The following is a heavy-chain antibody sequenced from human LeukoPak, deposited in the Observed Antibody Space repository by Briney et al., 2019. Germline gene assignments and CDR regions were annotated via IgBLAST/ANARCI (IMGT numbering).Heavy chain of an antibody. CDR1: GGSFSGYY. D-gene: IGHD1-26*01. J-gene: IGHJ4*02. Sequence: PSETLSLTCAVYGGSFSGYYWSWIRQPPGKGLEWIGEINHSGSTNYNPSLKSRVTISVDTSKNQFSLKLSSVTAADTAVYYCARPGWELLEDYWGQGTLVTVSS. CDR3: ARPGWELLEDY. CDR2: INHSGST. V-gene: IGHV4-34*01.